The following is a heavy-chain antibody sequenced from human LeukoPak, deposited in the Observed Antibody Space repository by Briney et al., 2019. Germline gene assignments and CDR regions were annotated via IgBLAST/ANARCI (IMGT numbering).Heavy chain of an antibody. V-gene: IGHV1-2*02. D-gene: IGHD6-19*01. CDR1: GYTFTGYY. Sequence: ASVKVSCKASGYTFTGYYMHWVRQAPGQGLEWMGWINPNSGGTNYAQKVQGRVTMTRDTSISTAYMELSRLRSDDTAVYYCAEGIAVAGNWFDPWGQGTLVTVSS. CDR2: INPNSGGT. CDR3: AEGIAVAGNWFDP. J-gene: IGHJ5*02.